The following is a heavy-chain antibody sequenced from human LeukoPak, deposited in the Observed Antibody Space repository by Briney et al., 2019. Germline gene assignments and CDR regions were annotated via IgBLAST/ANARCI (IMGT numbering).Heavy chain of an antibody. D-gene: IGHD3-22*01. CDR1: GYTFTSYG. CDR2: ISAYNGNT. Sequence: ASVKVSCKASGYTFTSYGISWVRQAPGQGLEWMGWISAYNGNTNYAQKLQGRVTMTTDTSTSTAYMELRSLRSDDTTVYYCASDVDYYDSSGQGFQHWGQGTLVTVYS. V-gene: IGHV1-18*01. J-gene: IGHJ1*01. CDR3: ASDVDYYDSSGQGFQH.